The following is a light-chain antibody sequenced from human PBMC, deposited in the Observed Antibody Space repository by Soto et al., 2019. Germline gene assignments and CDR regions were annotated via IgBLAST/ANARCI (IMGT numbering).Light chain of an antibody. CDR1: QSVSTY. CDR3: QQRSNWPVT. Sequence: EIVLTQSPATLSLSPGERATLSCRASQSVSTYLAWYQQKPGQAPRLLIYDASSRATGIPARFNGSGSGTEFTLTISSLEPEDFALYYCQQRSNWPVTFGQGTRVEIK. V-gene: IGKV3-11*01. J-gene: IGKJ1*01. CDR2: DAS.